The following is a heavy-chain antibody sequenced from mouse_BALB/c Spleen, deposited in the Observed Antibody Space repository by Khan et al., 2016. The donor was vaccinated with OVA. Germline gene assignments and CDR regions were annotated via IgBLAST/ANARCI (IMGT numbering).Heavy chain of an antibody. D-gene: IGHD1-1*02. J-gene: IGHJ1*01. CDR1: GYTFTNYW. CDR2: IYPGGYFT. CDR3: AIWASWYFAV. V-gene: IGHV1-63*02. Sequence: QVQLKQSGGEVVRPGTSVKISCKASGYTFTNYWLGWIRQRPGQGLEWIGDIYPGGYFTNYNEQFKGKATLTVDTSSSTANMQRSSLTSEDSAVYFCAIWASWYFAVWGEGTTVTVSS.